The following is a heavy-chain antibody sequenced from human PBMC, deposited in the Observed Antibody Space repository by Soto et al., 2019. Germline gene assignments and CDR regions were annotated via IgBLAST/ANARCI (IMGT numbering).Heavy chain of an antibody. CDR2: IYSGGST. CDR1: GFTISSNY. D-gene: IGHD3-10*01. CDR3: ARLYGSGSDYFDY. J-gene: IGHJ4*02. V-gene: IGHV3-53*04. Sequence: EVQLVESGGGLVQPGGSLRLSCAASGFTISSNYMSWVRQAPGKGLEWVSVIYSGGSTYYADSVKGRFTISRHNSKNTLYLQMTSLRPEDTAVYYCARLYGSGSDYFDYWGQGGLVTVSS.